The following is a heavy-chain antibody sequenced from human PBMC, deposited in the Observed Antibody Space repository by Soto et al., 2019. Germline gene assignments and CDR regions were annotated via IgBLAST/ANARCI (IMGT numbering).Heavy chain of an antibody. CDR3: ASSVVRGVIRY. CDR2: IYYSGST. CDR1: GGSISSYY. V-gene: IGHV4-59*08. J-gene: IGHJ4*02. Sequence: SETLSLTCTVSGGSISSYYWSWIRQPPGKGLEWIGYIYYSGSTNYNPSLKSRVTISVDTSKNQFSLKLSSVTAADTAVYYCASSVVRGVIRYWGQGTLVTVSS. D-gene: IGHD3-10*01.